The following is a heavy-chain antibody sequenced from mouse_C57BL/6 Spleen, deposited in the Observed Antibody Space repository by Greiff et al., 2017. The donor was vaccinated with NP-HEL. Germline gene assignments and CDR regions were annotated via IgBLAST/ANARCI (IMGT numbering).Heavy chain of an antibody. CDR1: GFTFSSYA. CDR2: ISDGGSYT. Sequence: EVMLVESGGGLVKPGGSLKLSCAASGFTFSSYAMSWVRQTPEKRLEWVATISDGGSYTYYPDNVKGRFTISRDNAKNNLYLQMSHLKSEDTAMYYCAREGWDGYFAYWGQGTLVTVSA. D-gene: IGHD2-3*01. J-gene: IGHJ3*01. V-gene: IGHV5-4*01. CDR3: AREGWDGYFAY.